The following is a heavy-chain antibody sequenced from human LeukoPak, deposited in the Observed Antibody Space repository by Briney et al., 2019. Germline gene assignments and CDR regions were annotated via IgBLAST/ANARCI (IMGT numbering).Heavy chain of an antibody. J-gene: IGHJ2*01. CDR1: GGSINSGGYY. CDR2: IYYSGST. D-gene: IGHD5-12*01. Sequence: SETLSLTCTVSGGSINSGGYYWSWIRQHPGKGLEWIGYIYYSGSTNYNPSLKSRVTISVDTSKNQFSLKLSSVTAADTAVYYCARLGDGYNRRRSWYFDLWGRGTLVTVSS. CDR3: ARLGDGYNRRRSWYFDL. V-gene: IGHV4-61*08.